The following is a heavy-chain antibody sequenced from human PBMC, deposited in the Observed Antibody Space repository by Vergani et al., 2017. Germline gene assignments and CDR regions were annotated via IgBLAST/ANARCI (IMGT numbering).Heavy chain of an antibody. CDR1: GGSISSYY. CDR2: IYYSGST. CDR3: ARVSTRNYYYYYYMDV. Sequence: QVQLQESGPGLVKPSETLSLTCTVSGGSISSYYWSWIRQPPGKGLEWIGYIYYSGSTNYNPSLKSRVTISVDTSKNQFSLKLSSVTAADTAVYYCARVSTRNYYYYYYMDVWGKGTTVTVSS. V-gene: IGHV4-59*01. J-gene: IGHJ6*03. D-gene: IGHD5/OR15-5a*01.